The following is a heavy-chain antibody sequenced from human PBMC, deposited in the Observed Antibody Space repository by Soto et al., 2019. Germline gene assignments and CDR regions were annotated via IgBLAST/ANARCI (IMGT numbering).Heavy chain of an antibody. CDR2: ISGSGGST. V-gene: IGHV3-23*01. J-gene: IGHJ5*02. Sequence: EVQLLESGGGLVQPGGSLRLSCAGSGFTFSSYAMSWVRQAPGKGLEWVSSISGSGGSTYYADSVKGRFTISRDHSKNTLYVQMNSLRVEDTAVYYCAKLAHDSSGYPAWGQGTLVTVSS. CDR3: AKLAHDSSGYPA. D-gene: IGHD3-22*01. CDR1: GFTFSSYA.